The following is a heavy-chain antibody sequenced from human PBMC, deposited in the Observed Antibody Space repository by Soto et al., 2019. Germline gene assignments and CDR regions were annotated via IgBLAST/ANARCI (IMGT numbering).Heavy chain of an antibody. J-gene: IGHJ6*02. CDR2: ISYDGSNK. V-gene: IGHV3-30-3*01. Sequence: GGSLRLSCAASGFTFSSYAMHWVRQAPGKGLEWVAVISYDGSNKYYADSVKGRFTISRDNSKNTLYLQMNSLRAEDTAVYYCARARHCSSTTCSHFYYNAMDVWGQGTPVTVS. CDR3: ARARHCSSTTCSHFYYNAMDV. CDR1: GFTFSSYA. D-gene: IGHD2-2*01.